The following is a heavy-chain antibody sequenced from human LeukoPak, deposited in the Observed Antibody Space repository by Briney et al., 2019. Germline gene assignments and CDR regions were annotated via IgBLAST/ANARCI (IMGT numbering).Heavy chain of an antibody. V-gene: IGHV1-69*04. D-gene: IGHD6-13*01. CDR3: ARDKLAAAGMTWMGMDV. CDR2: IIPILGIA. J-gene: IGHJ6*02. Sequence: ASVKVSCKASGGTFSSYAISWVRQAPGQGLEWMGRIIPILGIANYAQKFQGRVTITADKSTSTAYMELGSLRSEDTAVYYCARDKLAAAGMTWMGMDVWGQGTTVTVSS. CDR1: GGTFSSYA.